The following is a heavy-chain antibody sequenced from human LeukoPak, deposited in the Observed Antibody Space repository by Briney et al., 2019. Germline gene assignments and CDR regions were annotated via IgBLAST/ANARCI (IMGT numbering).Heavy chain of an antibody. CDR1: GFTFSTYA. V-gene: IGHV3-23*01. D-gene: IGHD3-9*01. CDR2: VSGSGGST. Sequence: GGSLTLSCAASGFTFSTYAMSWVRQAPGKGLEWVSAVSGSGGSTYYADSVEGRFTISRDNSKNTLHLQMNSLRAEDTAVYYCAKRGVTGYKEAFDYWGLGTLVTVSS. J-gene: IGHJ4*02. CDR3: AKRGVTGYKEAFDY.